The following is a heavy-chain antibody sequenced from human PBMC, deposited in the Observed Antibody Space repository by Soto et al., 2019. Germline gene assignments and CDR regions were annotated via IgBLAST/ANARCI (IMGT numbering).Heavy chain of an antibody. CDR1: GYTFTNHG. J-gene: IGHJ4*02. V-gene: IGHV1-69*13. Sequence: QIQLVQSGAEVKEPGASVKVSCKASGYTFTNHGIGWVRQAPGQGLEWMGWIIPIFGTANYAQKFQGRVTITADESTSTAYMELSSLRSEDTAVYYCARDDGGGSGTFDYWGQGTLVTVSS. D-gene: IGHD2-15*01. CDR2: IIPIFGTA. CDR3: ARDDGGGSGTFDY.